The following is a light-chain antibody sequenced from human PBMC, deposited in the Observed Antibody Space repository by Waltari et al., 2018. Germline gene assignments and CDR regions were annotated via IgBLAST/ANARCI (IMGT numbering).Light chain of an antibody. CDR1: QSVSSSY. J-gene: IGKJ5*01. V-gene: IGKV3-20*01. CDR2: GAS. Sequence: EIALTQSPGTLSLSPGERATLSCRASQSVSSSYLAWYHHKPGQAPRLLIYGASNRATGIPDRFSGSGSGTDFTLTINSLEPEDFAVYYCQYADTSLSTFGQGTRLEIK. CDR3: QYADTSLST.